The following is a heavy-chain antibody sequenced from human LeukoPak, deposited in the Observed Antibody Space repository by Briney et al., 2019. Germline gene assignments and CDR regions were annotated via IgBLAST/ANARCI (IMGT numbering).Heavy chain of an antibody. Sequence: SETLSLTCTVSGGSISSGGYYWSWIRQHPGKGLEWIGYIYYSGSTYYNPSLKSRVTISVDTSKNQFSLKLSSVTAADTAVYYCARGQSRYPIAYWGQGTLVTVSS. D-gene: IGHD1-1*01. CDR3: ARGQSRYPIAY. J-gene: IGHJ4*02. CDR1: GGSISSGGYY. CDR2: IYYSGST. V-gene: IGHV4-31*03.